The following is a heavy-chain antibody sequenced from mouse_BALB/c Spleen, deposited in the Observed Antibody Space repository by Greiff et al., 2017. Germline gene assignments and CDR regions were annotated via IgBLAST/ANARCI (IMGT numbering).Heavy chain of an antibody. V-gene: IGHV1-54*01. J-gene: IGHJ4*01. D-gene: IGHD2-3*01. CDR1: GYAFTNYL. CDR3: ARGELGYSYAMDY. CDR2: INPGSGGT. Sequence: QVQLKQSGAELVRPGTSVKVSCKASGYAFTNYLIEWVKQRPGQGLEWIGVINPGSGGTNYNEKFKGKATLTADKSSSTAYMQLSSLTSDDSAVYFCARGELGYSYAMDYWGQGTSVTVSS.